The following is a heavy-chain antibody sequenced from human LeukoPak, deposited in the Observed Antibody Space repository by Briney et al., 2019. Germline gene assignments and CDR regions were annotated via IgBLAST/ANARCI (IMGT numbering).Heavy chain of an antibody. Sequence: SETLSLTCAVYGGSFSGYYCSWIRQPPGKGLEWIGEINHSGSTNYNPSLKSRVTISVDTSKNQFSLKLSSVTAADTAVYYCARGNIDIVVVPAAIIIHYFDYWGQGTLVTVSS. CDR2: INHSGST. CDR1: GGSFSGYY. J-gene: IGHJ4*02. CDR3: ARGNIDIVVVPAAIIIHYFDY. V-gene: IGHV4-34*01. D-gene: IGHD2-2*01.